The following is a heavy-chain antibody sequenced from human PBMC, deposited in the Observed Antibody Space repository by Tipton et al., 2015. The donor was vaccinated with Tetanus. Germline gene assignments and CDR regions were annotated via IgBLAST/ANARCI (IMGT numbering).Heavy chain of an antibody. CDR3: VRANYEFPNKGPFDY. CDR1: GGSLRSDDYQ. D-gene: IGHD3-3*01. V-gene: IGHV4-61*08. J-gene: IGHJ4*02. CDR2: ISPSGRT. Sequence: TLSLTCSVSGGSLRSDDYQWNWIRQPPGKGLEWLAYISPSGRTNSNYDLKSRITISQDKSKNQFSLRLTSVTAADTAVYYCVRANYEFPNKGPFDYWGPGSLVIVSS.